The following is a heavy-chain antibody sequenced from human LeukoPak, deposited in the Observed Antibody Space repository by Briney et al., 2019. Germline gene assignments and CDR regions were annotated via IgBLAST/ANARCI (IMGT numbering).Heavy chain of an antibody. J-gene: IGHJ6*03. CDR1: GFTFDDYG. D-gene: IGHD3-3*01. CDR2: ISGSGGST. Sequence: GGSLRLSCAASGFTFDDYGMSWVRQAPGKGLEWVSAISGSGGSTYYADSVKGRFTISRDNSKNTLYLQTNSLRAEDTAVYYCAKSGVTDFWSATNYYYMDVWGKGTTVTVSS. CDR3: AKSGVTDFWSATNYYYMDV. V-gene: IGHV3-23*01.